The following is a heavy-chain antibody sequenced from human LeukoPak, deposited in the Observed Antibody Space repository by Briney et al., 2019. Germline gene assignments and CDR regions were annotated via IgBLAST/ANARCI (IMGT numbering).Heavy chain of an antibody. CDR1: GYPFTGYY. Sequence: ASVKVSCKASGYPFTGYYMHWVRQAPGQGLEWMGWINPDSGDTNYAQKFQGRVTMTRDTSISTAYMELSRLRSDHTAVFYCARDLQGRFDYFDYWGQGTLVTVSS. D-gene: IGHD3-16*01. CDR3: ARDLQGRFDYFDY. V-gene: IGHV1-2*02. CDR2: INPDSGDT. J-gene: IGHJ4*02.